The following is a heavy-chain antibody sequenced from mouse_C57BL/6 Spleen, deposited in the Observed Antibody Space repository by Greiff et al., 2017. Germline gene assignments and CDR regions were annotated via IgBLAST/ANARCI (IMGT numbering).Heavy chain of an antibody. J-gene: IGHJ2*01. CDR1: GYTFTSYW. V-gene: IGHV1-5*01. CDR2: IYPGNSDT. Sequence: VQLQQSGTVLARPGASVKMSCKTSGYTFTSYWMHWVKQRPGQGLEWIGAIYPGNSDTSYNQKFKGKAKLTAVTSASTAYMELSSLTNEDAAVYYCTRMNYYGSSQGYWGQGTTLTVSS. D-gene: IGHD1-1*01. CDR3: TRMNYYGSSQGY.